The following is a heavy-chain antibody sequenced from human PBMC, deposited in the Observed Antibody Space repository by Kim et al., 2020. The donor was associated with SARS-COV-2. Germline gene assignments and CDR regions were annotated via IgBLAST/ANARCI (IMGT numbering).Heavy chain of an antibody. CDR3: AREAVLRPLQWLASPGYFDY. Sequence: GGSLRLSCAASGFTFSSYAMHWVRQAPGKGLEWVAVISYDGSNKYYADSVKGRFTISRDNSKNTLYLQVNSLRAEDTAVYYCAREAVLRPLQWLASPGYFDYWGQGTLVTVSS. D-gene: IGHD6-19*01. J-gene: IGHJ4*02. CDR1: GFTFSSYA. V-gene: IGHV3-30*04. CDR2: ISYDGSNK.